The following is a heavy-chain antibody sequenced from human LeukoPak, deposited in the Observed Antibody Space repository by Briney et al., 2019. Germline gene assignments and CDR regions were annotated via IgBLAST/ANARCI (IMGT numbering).Heavy chain of an antibody. V-gene: IGHV7-4-1*02. D-gene: IGHD3-22*01. CDR2: INTNTGNP. CDR1: GYTFTSYA. Sequence: AASVKVSCKASGYTFTSYAMYWVRQAPGQGLEWMGWINTNTGNPTYAQGFTGRFVFSLDTSVSTAYLQISSVKAEDTAVYYCARDNYYDSSGYYGYWGQGTLVTVSS. CDR3: ARDNYYDSSGYYGY. J-gene: IGHJ4*02.